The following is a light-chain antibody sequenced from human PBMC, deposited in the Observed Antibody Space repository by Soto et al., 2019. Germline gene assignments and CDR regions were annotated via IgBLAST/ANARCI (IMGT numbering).Light chain of an antibody. CDR1: QSISSY. V-gene: IGKV3-11*01. J-gene: IGKJ1*01. CDR3: QQRSNWLT. CDR2: DAS. Sequence: IVLTQSPATLSLSPGERATLSCRATQSISSYLAWYQQKPGQAPRLLIYDASNRATGIPARFSGSGSGTDFTLTISSLESEDFAVYYCQQRSNWLTFGQGTKVDIK.